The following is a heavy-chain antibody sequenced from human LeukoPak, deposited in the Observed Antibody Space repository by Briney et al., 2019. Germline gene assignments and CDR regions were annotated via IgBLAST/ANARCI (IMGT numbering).Heavy chain of an antibody. V-gene: IGHV3-33*06. CDR3: AKGRIVGAYDAFDI. J-gene: IGHJ3*02. Sequence: SGGSPRLSCAASGFTFSSYGMHWVRQAPGKGLEWVAVIWYDGSNKYYADSVKGRFTISRDNSKNTLYLQMNSLRAKDTAVYYCAKGRIVGAYDAFDIWGQGTMVTVSS. CDR1: GFTFSSYG. CDR2: IWYDGSNK. D-gene: IGHD1-26*01.